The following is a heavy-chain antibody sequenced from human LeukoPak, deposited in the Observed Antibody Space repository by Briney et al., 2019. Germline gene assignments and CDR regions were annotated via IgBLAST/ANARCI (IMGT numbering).Heavy chain of an antibody. CDR2: INENGRTT. Sequence: PGGSLRLSCAASGFTFSSYWMHWVRQAPGKGLVWVSRINENGRTTSYADSVRGRFTTSRDNAKNTVYLQMTSLRAEDTAIYYCARDLTMLGTPGDDFDYWGQGSLVTVSS. CDR3: ARDLTMLGTPGDDFDY. V-gene: IGHV3-74*01. J-gene: IGHJ4*02. D-gene: IGHD3-3*01. CDR1: GFTFSSYW.